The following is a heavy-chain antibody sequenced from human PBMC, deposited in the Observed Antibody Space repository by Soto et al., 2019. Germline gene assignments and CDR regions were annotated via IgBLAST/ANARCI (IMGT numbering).Heavy chain of an antibody. Sequence: KTSETLSLTCSVSGDSISGYFWSWIRQPPGKGLEWIGYVQYSGSTDYNPSVRSRVTISVDTSKNHFSLMLGSLTAADTAVYYCARDRYASSSGFDYWGQGIQVTVSS. CDR3: ARDRYASSSGFDY. CDR2: VQYSGST. D-gene: IGHD6-6*01. J-gene: IGHJ4*02. CDR1: GDSISGYF. V-gene: IGHV4-59*01.